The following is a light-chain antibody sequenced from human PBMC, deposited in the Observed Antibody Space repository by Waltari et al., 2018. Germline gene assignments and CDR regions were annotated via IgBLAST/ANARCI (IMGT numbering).Light chain of an antibody. J-gene: IGLJ3*02. V-gene: IGLV2-11*01. Sequence: SALTQPRSVSGSPVQSVTISCTGTSSDVGGYTSVPWYQHHPGKAPKLLILDVTPRPSGVPDRFSGSKSANTASLTISGLQAEDEADYYCCSFAGTYTWVFGGGTKVTVL. CDR1: SSDVGGYTS. CDR2: DVT. CDR3: CSFAGTYTWV.